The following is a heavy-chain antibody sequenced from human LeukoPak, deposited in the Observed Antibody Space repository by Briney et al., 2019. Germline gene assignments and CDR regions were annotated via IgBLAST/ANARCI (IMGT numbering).Heavy chain of an antibody. CDR2: IYSGGST. D-gene: IGHD6-19*01. CDR1: GFTVSSNY. J-gene: IGHJ4*02. CDR3: AKDQVAVAGSYYFDY. Sequence: PGGSLRLSCAASGFTVSSNYMSWVRQAPGKGLEWVSVIYSGGSTYYADSVKGRFTISRDNSKNTLYLQMNSLRAEDTAVYYCAKDQVAVAGSYYFDYWGQGTLVTVSS. V-gene: IGHV3-53*01.